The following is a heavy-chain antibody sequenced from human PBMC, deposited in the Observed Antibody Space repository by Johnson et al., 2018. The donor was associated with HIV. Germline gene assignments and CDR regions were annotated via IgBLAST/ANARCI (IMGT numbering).Heavy chain of an antibody. V-gene: IGHV3-30*04. CDR3: ARESELLSSSDAFDI. CDR2: ISYDGSNK. J-gene: IGHJ3*02. CDR1: GFTFSSYA. D-gene: IGHD6-6*01. Sequence: QMLLVESGGGVVQPGRSLRLSCAASGFTFSSYAMHWVRQAPGKGLEWVAVISYDGSNKYYADSVKGRFTISRDNSKNTLYLQMNSLRAEDTAVYYCARESELLSSSDAFDIWGQVTMVSVSS.